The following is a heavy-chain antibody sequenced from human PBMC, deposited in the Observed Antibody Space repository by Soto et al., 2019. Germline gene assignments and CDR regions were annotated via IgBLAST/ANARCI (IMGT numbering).Heavy chain of an antibody. CDR3: ATDRTTGTTFDY. Sequence: ASVKVSCKASGYTFTSYYMHWVRQAPGQGLEWMGIINPSGGSTSYAQKFQGRVTMTEDTSTDTAYMELSSLRSEDTAVYYCATDRTTGTTFDYWGQGTLVTVSS. V-gene: IGHV1-46*01. J-gene: IGHJ4*02. CDR1: GYTFTSYY. CDR2: INPSGGST. D-gene: IGHD1-7*01.